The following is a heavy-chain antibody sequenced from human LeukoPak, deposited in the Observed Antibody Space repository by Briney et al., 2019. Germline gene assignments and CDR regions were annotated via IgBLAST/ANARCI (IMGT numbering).Heavy chain of an antibody. J-gene: IGHJ4*02. CDR2: ISWDGGST. Sequence: PGRSLRLSCAASGFTFDDYTMHWVRQAPGKGLEWVSLISWDGGSTYYADSVKGRFTISRDNSKNSLYLQMNSLRTEDTALYYCAKDLSGNGDYWGQGTLVTVSS. V-gene: IGHV3-43*01. D-gene: IGHD4-23*01. CDR1: GFTFDDYT. CDR3: AKDLSGNGDY.